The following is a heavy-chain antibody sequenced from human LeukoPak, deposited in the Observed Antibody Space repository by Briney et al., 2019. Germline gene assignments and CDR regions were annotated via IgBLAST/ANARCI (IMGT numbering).Heavy chain of an antibody. D-gene: IGHD3/OR15-3a*01. J-gene: IGHJ3*02. CDR2: VNNDGSDR. CDR3: VRGSFGLDI. Sequence: GGSLRLSCAASGFTFSGHWMHWVRQAPGKGLVWVSRVNNDGSDRTYADSVKGRFTISRDNAKNTLYLQMNSLRDEETAVYYCVRGSFGLDIWGQGTMVAVSS. CDR1: GFTFSGHW. V-gene: IGHV3-74*01.